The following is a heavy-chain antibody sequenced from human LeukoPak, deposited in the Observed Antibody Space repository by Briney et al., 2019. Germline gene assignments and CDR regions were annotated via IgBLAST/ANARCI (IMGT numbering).Heavy chain of an antibody. CDR2: IIPIFGTA. J-gene: IGHJ6*03. D-gene: IGHD6-6*01. Sequence: ASVKVSFKASGGTFSSYASSWVRQAPGQGLEWMGGIIPIFGTANYAQKFQGRVTITSEESTSTAYMELSSLRSEDTAVYYCAGFSSSSPYYYYYYMDVWGKGTTVTVSS. CDR3: AGFSSSSPYYYYYYMDV. V-gene: IGHV1-69*13. CDR1: GGTFSSYA.